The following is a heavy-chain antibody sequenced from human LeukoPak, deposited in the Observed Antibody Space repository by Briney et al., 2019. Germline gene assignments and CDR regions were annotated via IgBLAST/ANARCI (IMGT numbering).Heavy chain of an antibody. CDR3: ARDCEWPAHYYYMDV. J-gene: IGHJ6*03. CDR2: IYHSGST. D-gene: IGHD3-3*01. V-gene: IGHV4-38-2*02. CDR1: GYSISSGYY. Sequence: PSETLSLTCTVSGYSISSGYYWGWIRQPPGKGLEWIGSIYHSGSTYYNPSLKSRVTISVDTSKNQFSLKLSSVTAADTAVYYCARDCEWPAHYYYMDVWGKGTTVTVSS.